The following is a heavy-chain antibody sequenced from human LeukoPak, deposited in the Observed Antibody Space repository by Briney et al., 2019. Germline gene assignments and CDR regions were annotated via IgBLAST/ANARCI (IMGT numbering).Heavy chain of an antibody. Sequence: ASVKVSCKASGYTFTGYYMHWVRQAPGQGLEWMGWINPNSGGTNYAQKFQGRVTMTRDTSISTAHMELSRLRSDDTAVYYCAREIVDYDILTGYYRSEKYFDYWGQGTLVTVSS. CDR3: AREIVDYDILTGYYRSEKYFDY. CDR2: INPNSGGT. D-gene: IGHD3-9*01. V-gene: IGHV1-2*02. J-gene: IGHJ4*02. CDR1: GYTFTGYY.